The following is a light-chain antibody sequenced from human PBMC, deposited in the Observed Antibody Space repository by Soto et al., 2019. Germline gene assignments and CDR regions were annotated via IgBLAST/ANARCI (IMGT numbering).Light chain of an antibody. V-gene: IGKV4-1*01. Sequence: DIVMTQSPDSLAVSLGERATINCKSSQSVLSSSNNKNYLAWYQQKPGQPPKLLIYWASTREFGVPDRFSGSGSGTDFTLTISSLQAEDGAVYYCQQCSSTPYTFGQGTKLEIK. CDR2: WAS. J-gene: IGKJ2*01. CDR1: QSVLSSSNNKNY. CDR3: QQCSSTPYT.